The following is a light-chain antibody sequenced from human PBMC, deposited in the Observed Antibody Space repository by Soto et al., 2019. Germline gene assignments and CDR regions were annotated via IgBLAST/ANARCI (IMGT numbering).Light chain of an antibody. V-gene: IGKV3-20*01. CDR1: QSVNSKY. J-gene: IGKJ1*01. CDR3: QQYGTSPRT. CDR2: GAS. Sequence: EIVLTQSPGTLSLSPGERATLSCRASQSVNSKYLAWYQQKPGQAPRLLIYGASSRATGIPAMFSGSGSGTVFTLTISRLEPEDVAVYYCQQYGTSPRTFGQGTKVEVK.